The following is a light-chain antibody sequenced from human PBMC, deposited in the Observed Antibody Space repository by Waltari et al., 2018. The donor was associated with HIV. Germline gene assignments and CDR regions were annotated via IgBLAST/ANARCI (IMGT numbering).Light chain of an antibody. CDR2: GAF. V-gene: IGKV1-12*01. CDR3: QQAQSFPHT. J-gene: IGKJ4*01. CDR1: RDISTS. Sequence: DIQMAQSPSHVSAFVGGTVPIPCRASRDISTSLAWYQFRPGRPPKLLIYGAFQLETGVPSRFGGAGSGTEFTLTITSLQPEDFATYFCQQAQSFPHTFGGGTRVGIK.